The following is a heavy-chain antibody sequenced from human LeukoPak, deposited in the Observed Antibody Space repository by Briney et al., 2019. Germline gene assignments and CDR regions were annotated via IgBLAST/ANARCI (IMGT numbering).Heavy chain of an antibody. CDR2: ISSSSSYT. J-gene: IGHJ6*04. CDR3: ARYQDRVATIFGYGMDV. CDR1: GFTFSDYY. V-gene: IGHV3-11*06. D-gene: IGHD5-12*01. Sequence: GGSLRLSCAASGFTFSDYYMSWIRQAPRKGLEWVAYISSSSSYTNYADSVKGRFTISRDNAKNSLYLQMNSLRAEDTAVYYCARYQDRVATIFGYGMDVWGKGTTVTVSS.